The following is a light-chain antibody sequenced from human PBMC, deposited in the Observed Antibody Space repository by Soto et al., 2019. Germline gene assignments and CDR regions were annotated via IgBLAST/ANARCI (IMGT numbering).Light chain of an antibody. CDR1: QSISSY. V-gene: IGKV1-39*01. Sequence: DIQMTQSPSSLSASVGDRVTITCRASQSISSYLNWYQQKPGKAPNLLIYATSSLQSGVPSRFSGSGSGTDFILTISSLQPEDFATYYCQQSYSTPWTFGQGTKVDIK. CDR3: QQSYSTPWT. CDR2: ATS. J-gene: IGKJ1*01.